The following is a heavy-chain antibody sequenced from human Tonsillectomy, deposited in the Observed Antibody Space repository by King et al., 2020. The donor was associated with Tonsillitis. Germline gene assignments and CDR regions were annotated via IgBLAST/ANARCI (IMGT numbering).Heavy chain of an antibody. Sequence: VQLQESGRGLVKPSETLSLTCTVSGGSISSYYWSWVRQPPGKGLEWIGYIYYSGSTNYNPSLKSRVTISVDTSKNQFSLKLSSVTAADTAVYYCAGERVTTVDYYYYMDVWGKGTTVTVSS. D-gene: IGHD4-17*01. CDR2: IYYSGST. CDR3: AGERVTTVDYYYYMDV. V-gene: IGHV4-59*01. CDR1: GGSISSYY. J-gene: IGHJ6*03.